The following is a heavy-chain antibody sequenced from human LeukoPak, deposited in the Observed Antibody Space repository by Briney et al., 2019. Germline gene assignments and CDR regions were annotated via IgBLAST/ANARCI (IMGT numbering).Heavy chain of an antibody. CDR1: GGSISSYY. D-gene: IGHD3-10*01. Sequence: SETLSLTCTVSGGSISSYYWSWIRQPPGKGLEWIGYIYYSGSTNYNPSLTSRVTISVDTSKNQFSLKLSSVTAADTAVYYCARGFTMGSNWFDPWGQGTLVTVSS. V-gene: IGHV4-59*01. CDR3: ARGFTMGSNWFDP. CDR2: IYYSGST. J-gene: IGHJ5*02.